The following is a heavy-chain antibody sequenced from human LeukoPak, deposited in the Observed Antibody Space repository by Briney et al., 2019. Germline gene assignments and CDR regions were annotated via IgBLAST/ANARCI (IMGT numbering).Heavy chain of an antibody. CDR3: ARGVVVVTALGWNYMDV. Sequence: SQTLSLTCAISGDSVSRNTAGWNWIRQSPSRGLEWLGRTYYRSKWYNDFAPSVRNRITINPDTSKNQFSLKLSSVTAADTAVYYCARGVVVVTALGWNYMDVWGKGTTVTVSS. V-gene: IGHV6-1*01. CDR1: GDSVSRNTAG. CDR2: TYYRSKWYN. D-gene: IGHD2-21*02. J-gene: IGHJ6*03.